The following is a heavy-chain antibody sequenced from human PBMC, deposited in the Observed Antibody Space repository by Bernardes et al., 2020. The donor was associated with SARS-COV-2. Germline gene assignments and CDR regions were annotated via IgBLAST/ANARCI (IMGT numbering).Heavy chain of an antibody. V-gene: IGHV1-18*01. CDR3: ARDFFSLAEAGMRNFFDP. CDR1: GYIFTTYG. J-gene: IGHJ5*02. D-gene: IGHD6-13*01. Sequence: ASVKVSCKASGYIFTTYGITWVRQAPGQGLEWMGWINPYHGDTNYAQKFQGRLTMTTDTSTSTAFMELRSLRSDDTAVYYCARDFFSLAEAGMRNFFDPLGRGTLVTVSS. CDR2: INPYHGDT.